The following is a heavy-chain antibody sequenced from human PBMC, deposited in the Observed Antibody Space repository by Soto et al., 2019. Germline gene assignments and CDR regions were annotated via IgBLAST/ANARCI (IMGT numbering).Heavy chain of an antibody. CDR3: ARGSPQSHYDTSGYCNY. V-gene: IGHV4-34*01. CDR1: GGSFSGYY. J-gene: IGHJ4*02. Sequence: SETLSLTCAVYGGSFSGYYWSWIRQPPGKGLEWIGEINHSGSTNYNPSFKSRVTISVDMSKNQFSLKLSSVTAADTAMYYCARGSPQSHYDTSGYCNYWGQGTLVTVSS. CDR2: INHSGST. D-gene: IGHD3-22*01.